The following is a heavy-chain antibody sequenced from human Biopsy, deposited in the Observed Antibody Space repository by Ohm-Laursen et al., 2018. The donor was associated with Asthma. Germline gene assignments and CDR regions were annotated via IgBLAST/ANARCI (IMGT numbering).Heavy chain of an antibody. V-gene: IGHV1-2*06. CDR2: INPNGGGT. D-gene: IGHD5-24*01. J-gene: IGHJ4*02. CDR1: GDSFSNYA. Sequence: GASVKVSCKASGDSFSNYAISWVRQAPGQGLEWMGRINPNGGGTHYAQKFQGRVTLTRDTSISTAYMDLSALTSDDTAVYYCARHPYNFGGFDYWGQGSLVLVSS. CDR3: ARHPYNFGGFDY.